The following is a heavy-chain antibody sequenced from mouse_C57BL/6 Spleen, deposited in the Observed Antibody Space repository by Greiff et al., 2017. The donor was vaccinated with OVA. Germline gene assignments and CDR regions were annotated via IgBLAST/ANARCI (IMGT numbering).Heavy chain of an antibody. CDR2: IWRGGST. CDR3: AKRDDGYGFYAMDY. CDR1: GFSLTSYG. V-gene: IGHV2-5*01. Sequence: VQLQQSGPGLVQPSQSLSITCTASGFSLTSYGVHWVRQSPGKGLEWLGVIWRGGSTDYNAAFMSRLSITKDNSKSQVFFKMNSLQADDTAIYYCAKRDDGYGFYAMDYWGQGTSVTVSS. D-gene: IGHD2-3*01. J-gene: IGHJ4*01.